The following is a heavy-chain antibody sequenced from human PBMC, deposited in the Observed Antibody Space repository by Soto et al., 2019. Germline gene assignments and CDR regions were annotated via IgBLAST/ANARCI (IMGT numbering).Heavy chain of an antibody. D-gene: IGHD3-22*01. V-gene: IGHV3-11*01. CDR3: ASTLFYYDSSGYYFDY. Sequence: GGSLRLSCAASGFTFSDYYMSWIRQAPGKGLEWVSYISSSGSTIYYADSVKGRFTISRDNAKNSLYLQMNSLRAEDTAVYYCASTLFYYDSSGYYFDYWGQGTLVTVSS. CDR2: ISSSGSTI. J-gene: IGHJ4*02. CDR1: GFTFSDYY.